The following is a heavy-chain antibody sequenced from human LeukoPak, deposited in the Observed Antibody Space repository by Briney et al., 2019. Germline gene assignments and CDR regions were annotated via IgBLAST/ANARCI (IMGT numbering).Heavy chain of an antibody. CDR3: ARQDGDWVYYFDY. Sequence: ASETLSLTCTVSGCSISSYYWSWIRQPPGKGLEWIGYIYTSGSTNCNPSLKSRVTISLDTSKNQFTLELSSVTAADTAVYYCARQDGDWVYYFDYWGQGTLVTVSS. J-gene: IGHJ4*02. V-gene: IGHV4-4*09. CDR2: IYTSGST. D-gene: IGHD2-21*02. CDR1: GCSISSYY.